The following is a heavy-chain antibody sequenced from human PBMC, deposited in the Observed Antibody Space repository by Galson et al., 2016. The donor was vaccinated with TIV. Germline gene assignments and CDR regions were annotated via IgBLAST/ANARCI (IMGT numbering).Heavy chain of an antibody. CDR1: GGSISSSIYY. V-gene: IGHV4-39*01. Sequence: ETLSLTCTVSGGSISSSIYYWDWIRQSPGKGLEWIGSIYYSETTYYNPSLKSRVTISVDTSKNHFSLKLRSVTAADTALYYCSRHAGDTMVRGVGRDYFDIWGQGALVTVSS. CDR3: SRHAGDTMVRGVGRDYFDI. D-gene: IGHD3-10*01. CDR2: IYYSETT. J-gene: IGHJ4*02.